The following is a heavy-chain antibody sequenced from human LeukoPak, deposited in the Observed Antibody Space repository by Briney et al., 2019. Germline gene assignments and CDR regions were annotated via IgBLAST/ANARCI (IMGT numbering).Heavy chain of an antibody. CDR3: ARDQFGSGWSFYFGY. J-gene: IGHJ4*02. D-gene: IGHD6-19*01. CDR2: ISYDGSNK. Sequence: GGSLRLSCAASGFTFSSYAMHWVRQAPGKGLEWVAVISYDGSNKYYADSVKGRFTISRDNSKNTLYLQMNSLRAEDTAVYYCARDQFGSGWSFYFGYWGQGTLVTVSS. V-gene: IGHV3-30-3*01. CDR1: GFTFSSYA.